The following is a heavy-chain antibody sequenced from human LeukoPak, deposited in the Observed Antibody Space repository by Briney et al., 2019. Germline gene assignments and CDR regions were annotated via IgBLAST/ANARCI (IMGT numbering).Heavy chain of an antibody. CDR3: APSSLTYSSGWYGY. V-gene: IGHV3-74*01. CDR1: GFTFSSYW. D-gene: IGHD6-19*01. CDR2: INADGSCT. J-gene: IGHJ4*02. Sequence: GGSLRLSCAASGFTFSSYWMHWVRQAPGKGLLWVSRINADGSCTSYADSVKGRFTISRDNAKNTLYLQMNSLRAEDTAVYYCAPSSLTYSSGWYGYWGQGTLVTVSS.